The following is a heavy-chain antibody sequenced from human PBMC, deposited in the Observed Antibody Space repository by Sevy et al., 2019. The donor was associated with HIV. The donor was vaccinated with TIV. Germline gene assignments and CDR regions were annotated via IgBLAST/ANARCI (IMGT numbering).Heavy chain of an antibody. D-gene: IGHD3-22*01. CDR1: GYTFTGYS. Sequence: VSVKVSCKASGYTFTGYSMHWVRQAPGQGLEWMGWINPNSGGTNYGQKFQGRVTMTRDTSSNTAYMELSRLRSDDTAVYFCAGVWNSDYDDSSGPNWFDSWGQGTLVTVSS. CDR3: AGVWNSDYDDSSGPNWFDS. J-gene: IGHJ5*01. V-gene: IGHV1-2*02. CDR2: INPNSGGT.